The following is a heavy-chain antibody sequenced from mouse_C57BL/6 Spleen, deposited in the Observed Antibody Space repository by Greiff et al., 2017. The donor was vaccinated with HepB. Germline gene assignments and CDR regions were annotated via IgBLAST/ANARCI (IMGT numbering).Heavy chain of an antibody. Sequence: VQLQQSGAELVKPGASVKISCKASGYAFSSYWMNWVKQRPGKGLEWIGQIYPGDGDTNYNGKFKGKATLTADKSSSPAYMQLSSLTSEDSAVYFCAREGVTTPRFAYWGQRTLVTVSA. CDR2: IYPGDGDT. CDR3: AREGVTTPRFAY. CDR1: GYAFSSYW. J-gene: IGHJ3*01. D-gene: IGHD2-1*01. V-gene: IGHV1-80*01.